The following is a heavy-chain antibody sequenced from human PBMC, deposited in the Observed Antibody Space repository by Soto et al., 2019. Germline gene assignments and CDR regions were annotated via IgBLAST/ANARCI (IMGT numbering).Heavy chain of an antibody. D-gene: IGHD4-17*01. CDR3: ARPLYGDNVDY. CDR2: MNPNSGNT. V-gene: IGHV1-8*01. Sequence: GXSVELSCKASGDTFTSYDINWVRQATGQGLEWMGWMNPNSGNTGYAQKFQGRVTMTRNTSISTAYMELRSLRSEDTAVYYCARPLYGDNVDYWGQGTLVTVSS. J-gene: IGHJ4*02. CDR1: GDTFTSYD.